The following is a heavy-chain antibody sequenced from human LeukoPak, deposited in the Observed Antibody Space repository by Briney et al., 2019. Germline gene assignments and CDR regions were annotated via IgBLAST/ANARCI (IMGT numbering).Heavy chain of an antibody. CDR2: IIPILGIA. CDR3: AVRLVTYYYDSSGYLAEYFQH. Sequence: ASVKVSCKASGGTFSGYAISWVRQAPGQGLEWMGRIIPILGIANYAQKFQGRVTITADKSTSTAYMELSSLRSEDTAVYYCAVRLVTYYYDSSGYLAEYFQHWGQGTLVTVSS. CDR1: GGTFSGYA. J-gene: IGHJ1*01. D-gene: IGHD3-22*01. V-gene: IGHV1-69*04.